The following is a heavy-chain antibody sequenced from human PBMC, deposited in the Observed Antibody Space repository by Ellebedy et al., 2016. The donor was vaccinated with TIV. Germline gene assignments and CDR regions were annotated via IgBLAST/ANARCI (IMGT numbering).Heavy chain of an antibody. J-gene: IGHJ4*02. D-gene: IGHD2-2*02. CDR3: AKWTVGYCSNPRCYIGDY. CDR1: GGSFSNYY. V-gene: IGHV4-34*01. CDR2: FNLGGTT. Sequence: MPGGSLRLSCAVYGGSFSNYYWSWIRQTPGKGLEWIGVFNLGGTTNYNPSLKSRVTISVDTSKNQFSLKLSSVTAADTAVYYCAKWTVGYCSNPRCYIGDYWGQGTLVTVSS.